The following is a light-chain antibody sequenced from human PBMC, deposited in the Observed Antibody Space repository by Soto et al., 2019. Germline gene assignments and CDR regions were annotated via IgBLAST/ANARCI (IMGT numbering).Light chain of an antibody. CDR3: SSHTSTSPYV. J-gene: IGLJ1*01. Sequence: QSALTQPASVSGSPGQSITISCTGTSSVVGGYNYVSWYQHHPGKAPKLIIYDVSNRPSGVSNRFSGSKSGNTASLTISGLQAEDEADYYCSSHTSTSPYVFGNGTKVTVL. V-gene: IGLV2-14*03. CDR1: SSVVGGYNY. CDR2: DVS.